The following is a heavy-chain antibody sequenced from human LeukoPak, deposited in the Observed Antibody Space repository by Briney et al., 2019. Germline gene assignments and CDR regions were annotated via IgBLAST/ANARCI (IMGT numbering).Heavy chain of an antibody. CDR3: ARTYDYVWGSYRYGGYFDY. Sequence: SETLSLTCIVSGGSVSSGSYYWSWIRQPPGKGLAWIGYIYYSGSTNYNPSLKSRVTISVGTSKNQFSLKLSSVTAADTAVYYCARTYDYVWGSYRYGGYFDYWGQGALVTVSS. J-gene: IGHJ4*02. CDR1: GGSVSSGSYY. CDR2: IYYSGST. D-gene: IGHD3-16*02. V-gene: IGHV4-61*01.